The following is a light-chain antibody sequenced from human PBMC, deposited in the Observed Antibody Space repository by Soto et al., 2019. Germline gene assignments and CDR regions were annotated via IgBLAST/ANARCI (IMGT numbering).Light chain of an antibody. J-gene: IGKJ5*01. CDR1: QGIDRW. V-gene: IGKV1D-12*01. CDR3: QQGDSFPVT. Sequence: DVQMTQYPSSLSASVGYRVTITCLAIQGIDRWLDCYQQRPGKAPRFLIYAASSLQGGDPSRFSVSGSVTDITLTTINLQTEVFATYFCQQGDSFPVTFGHGTRLE. CDR2: AAS.